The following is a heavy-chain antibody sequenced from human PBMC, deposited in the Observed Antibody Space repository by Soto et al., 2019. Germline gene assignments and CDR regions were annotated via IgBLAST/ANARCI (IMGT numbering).Heavy chain of an antibody. D-gene: IGHD2-8*01. CDR2: IIPFLGIA. V-gene: IGHV1-69*02. Sequence: QVQLVQSGAEVKKPGSSVKVSCKASGGTFSSYTISWVRQAPGQGLEWMGIIIPFLGIANYAQKFQGRVTHSEDKAASTAYRELTSLRSEDTAVYYCARAPYCNNGVCEEVWYFDYWGQGTLVTVSS. CDR3: ARAPYCNNGVCEEVWYFDY. CDR1: GGTFSSYT. J-gene: IGHJ4*02.